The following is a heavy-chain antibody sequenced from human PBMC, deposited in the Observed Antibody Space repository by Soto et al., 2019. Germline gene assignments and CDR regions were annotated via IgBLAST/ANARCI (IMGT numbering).Heavy chain of an antibody. CDR3: VRDDPGLGMDS. Sequence: PGGSLRLSCAASGFTFSSYGMHWVRQAPGKGLEWVAVIWYDGSNKYYADSVKGRFTISRDNAKNSLYLQMNSLRAEDTAVYFCVRDDPGLGMDSWGLGTLVTVSS. D-gene: IGHD1-26*01. CDR2: IWYDGSNK. J-gene: IGHJ5*01. V-gene: IGHV3-33*08. CDR1: GFTFSSYG.